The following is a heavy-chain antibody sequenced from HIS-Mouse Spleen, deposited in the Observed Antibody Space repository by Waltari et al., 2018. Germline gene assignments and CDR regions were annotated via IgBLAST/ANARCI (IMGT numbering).Heavy chain of an antibody. Sequence: QLQLQESGPGLVKPSETLSLTCTVSGGSISSSSYYWGWIRQPPGKGLEWIGRIYYSGRTYYNPSRKGRVTISVDTSKNQFSLKLSSVTAADTAVYYCAREIPYSSSWYDWYFDLWGRGTLVTVSS. D-gene: IGHD6-13*01. J-gene: IGHJ2*01. CDR1: GGSISSSSYY. CDR3: AREIPYSSSWYDWYFDL. V-gene: IGHV4-39*07. CDR2: IYYSGRT.